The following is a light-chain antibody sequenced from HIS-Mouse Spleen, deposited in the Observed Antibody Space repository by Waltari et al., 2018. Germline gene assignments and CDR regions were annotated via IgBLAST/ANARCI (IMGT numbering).Light chain of an antibody. V-gene: IGLV2-23*01. Sequence: HSAPTQPASVSASPRQSLTTSCTRPRTDAGGYNILPWYHQHPGKAPKLMIYEGSKRPSGVSNRFSGSKSGNTASLTISGLQAEDEADYYCCSYAGSSTVVFGGGTKLTVL. CDR3: CSYAGSSTVV. J-gene: IGLJ2*01. CDR1: RTDAGGYNI. CDR2: EGS.